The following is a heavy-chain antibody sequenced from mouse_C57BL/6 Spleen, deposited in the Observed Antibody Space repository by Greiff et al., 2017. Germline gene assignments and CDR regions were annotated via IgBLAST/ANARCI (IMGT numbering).Heavy chain of an antibody. D-gene: IGHD1-1*01. CDR3: ARDYGSSYPYYAMDY. Sequence: EVQLQQSGPELVKPGASVKIPCKASGYTFTDYNMDWVKQSHGKSLEWIGDINPNNGGTIYNQKFKGKATLTVDKSSSTAYMELRSLTSEDTAVYYCARDYGSSYPYYAMDYWGQGTSVTVSS. V-gene: IGHV1-18*01. CDR1: GYTFTDYN. CDR2: INPNNGGT. J-gene: IGHJ4*01.